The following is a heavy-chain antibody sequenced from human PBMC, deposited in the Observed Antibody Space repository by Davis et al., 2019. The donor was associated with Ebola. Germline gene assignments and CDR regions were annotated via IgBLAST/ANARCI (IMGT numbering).Heavy chain of an antibody. V-gene: IGHV3-23*01. CDR1: GFTFSSYA. Sequence: GGSLRLSCAASGFTFSSYAMSWVRQAPGKGLEWVPAISGSGGSTYYADSVKGRFTISRDNSKNTLYLQVYSLRAEDTAVYYCSRDMIEEGLSSPHPDFQHWGQGTLVTVSS. D-gene: IGHD3-22*01. CDR3: SRDMIEEGLSSPHPDFQH. CDR2: ISGSGGST. J-gene: IGHJ1*01.